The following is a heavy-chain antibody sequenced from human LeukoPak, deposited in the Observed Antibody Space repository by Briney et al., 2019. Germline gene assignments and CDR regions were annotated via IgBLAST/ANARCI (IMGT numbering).Heavy chain of an antibody. CDR3: ARVKYDSSGPSSFDY. Sequence: PSETLSLTRTVSGGSISSGGYYWSWIRQHPGKGLEWIGYIYYSGSTYYNPSLKSRVTISVDTSKNQFSLKLSSVTAADTAVYYCARVKYDSSGPSSFDYWGQGTLVTVSS. D-gene: IGHD3-22*01. J-gene: IGHJ4*02. V-gene: IGHV4-31*03. CDR2: IYYSGST. CDR1: GGSISSGGYY.